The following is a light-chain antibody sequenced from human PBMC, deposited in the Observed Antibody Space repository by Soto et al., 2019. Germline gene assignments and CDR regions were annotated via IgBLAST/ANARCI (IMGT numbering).Light chain of an antibody. CDR1: SSNIGAGYD. Sequence: QLVLTQPPSVSGAPGQRVTISCTGSSSNIGAGYDVQWYQQVPGTAPKLLIYGYTTRPSGVPDRFSGSKSGTSASLAITGLQAEDEADYYWQSYDSSLSGWMFGGGTKVTVL. V-gene: IGLV1-40*01. CDR3: QSYDSSLSGWM. J-gene: IGLJ3*02. CDR2: GYT.